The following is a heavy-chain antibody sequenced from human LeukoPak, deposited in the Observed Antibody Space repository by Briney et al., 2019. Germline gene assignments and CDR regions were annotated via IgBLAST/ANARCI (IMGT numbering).Heavy chain of an antibody. CDR1: GYTFTSYG. CDR2: ISAYNGNT. V-gene: IGHV1-18*01. CDR3: ARGRGYCSGGSCYLDAFDI. Sequence: ASVKVSCKASGYTFTSYGISWVRQAPGQGLEWMGWISAYNGNTNYAQKLQGRVTMTTDTSTSTAYMELRSLRSDDTAVYYSARGRGYCSGGSCYLDAFDIWGQGTMVTVSS. D-gene: IGHD2-15*01. J-gene: IGHJ3*02.